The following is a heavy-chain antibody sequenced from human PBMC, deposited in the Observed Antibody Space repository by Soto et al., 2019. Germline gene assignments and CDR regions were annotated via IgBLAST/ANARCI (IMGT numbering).Heavy chain of an antibody. J-gene: IGHJ4*02. CDR3: ARADGSGSYYLLDY. Sequence: QVQLQESGPGLVKPSETLSLTCTVSGGSVTSGTYFWSWIRQPPGKGLEWIGYVSYSGTTNYDPSLKIRVTILRDTSNNQFSLKLTSVTAADTAVYYCARADGSGSYYLLDYWGQGTLVTVSS. D-gene: IGHD3-10*01. V-gene: IGHV4-61*01. CDR1: GGSVTSGTYF. CDR2: VSYSGTT.